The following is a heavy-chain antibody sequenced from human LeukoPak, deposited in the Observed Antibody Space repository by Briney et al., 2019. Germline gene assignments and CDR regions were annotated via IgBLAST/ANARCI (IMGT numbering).Heavy chain of an antibody. J-gene: IGHJ4*02. CDR3: ARDQIRVGAINYFDY. V-gene: IGHV4-31*03. Sequence: SETLSLTCTVSGGSISSGGYCWSWIRQHPGKGLEGIGYIYYSGSTYYKPSLKSRVTISVDTSKNQFSLKLSSVTAADTAVYYCARDQIRVGAINYFDYWGQGTLVTVSS. D-gene: IGHD1-26*01. CDR2: IYYSGST. CDR1: GGSISSGGYC.